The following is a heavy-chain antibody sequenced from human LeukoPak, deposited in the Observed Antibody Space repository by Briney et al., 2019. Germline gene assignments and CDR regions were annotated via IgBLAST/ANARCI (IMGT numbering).Heavy chain of an antibody. J-gene: IGHJ4*02. CDR1: GFTFSSYA. CDR3: AKPRDSSGYYSDY. Sequence: SGGSLRLSCAASGFTFSSYAMSWVRQAPGKGLEWVSAISGSGGSTYYADSVKGRFTISRDNSKNTLYLQMNSLRAEDTAVYYWAKPRDSSGYYSDYWGQGTLVTVSS. CDR2: ISGSGGST. V-gene: IGHV3-23*01. D-gene: IGHD3-22*01.